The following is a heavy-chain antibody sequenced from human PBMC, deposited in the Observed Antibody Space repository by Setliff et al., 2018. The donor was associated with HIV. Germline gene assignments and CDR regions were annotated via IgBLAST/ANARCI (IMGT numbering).Heavy chain of an antibody. Sequence: SVKVSCKASGGTFSSYTINWVRQAPGQGLEWMGGIIPIFGTANYAQKFQGRDTITTDESTSTSYMELSSLRSEDTALYYCARTREMVRGVITPAFDYWGLGTLVTVSS. CDR3: ARTREMVRGVITPAFDY. CDR1: GGTFSSYT. V-gene: IGHV1-69*05. D-gene: IGHD3-10*01. J-gene: IGHJ4*02. CDR2: IIPIFGTA.